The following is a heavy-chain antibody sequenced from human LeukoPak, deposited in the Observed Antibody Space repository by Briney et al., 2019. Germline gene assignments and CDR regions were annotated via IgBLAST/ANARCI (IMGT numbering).Heavy chain of an antibody. V-gene: IGHV4-4*02. CDR1: GASISNSNW. J-gene: IGHJ4*02. CDR2: IYHSGST. CDR3: ASRAPRDNFNRYLPIDY. D-gene: IGHD1-20*01. Sequence: SETLSLTCAVAGASISNSNWWTWVRQPPGKGLEWIGEIYHSGSTNYKPSLKSRATISVDKSKNQFSRKLSSVTAADTAVYYCASRAPRDNFNRYLPIDYWGQGTLVPVSS.